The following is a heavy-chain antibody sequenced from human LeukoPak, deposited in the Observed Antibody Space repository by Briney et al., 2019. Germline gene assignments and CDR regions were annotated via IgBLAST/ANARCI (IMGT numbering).Heavy chain of an antibody. V-gene: IGHV1-2*02. J-gene: IGHJ4*02. Sequence: GASVKVSCKASGYTFTGYYMHWVRQAPGQGLEWMGWINPNSGGTNYAQKFQGRATMTRDTSISTAYMELSRLRSDDTAVYYCARERYSSGWYGKYYFDYWGQGTLVTVSS. D-gene: IGHD6-19*01. CDR3: ARERYSSGWYGKYYFDY. CDR2: INPNSGGT. CDR1: GYTFTGYY.